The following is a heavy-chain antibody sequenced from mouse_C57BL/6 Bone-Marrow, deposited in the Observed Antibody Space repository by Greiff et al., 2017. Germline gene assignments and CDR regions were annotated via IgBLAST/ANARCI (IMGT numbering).Heavy chain of an antibody. Sequence: VKLQESGPGLVAPSQSLSITCTVSGFSLTSYAISWVRQPPGKGLAWLGVIWTGGGTNYNSALKSRLSISKDNSKSQVFLKMNSLQTDDTARYYCARNRLITTVGGFAYWGQGTLVTVSA. V-gene: IGHV2-9-1*01. CDR1: GFSLTSYA. D-gene: IGHD1-1*01. CDR3: ARNRLITTVGGFAY. J-gene: IGHJ3*01. CDR2: IWTGGGT.